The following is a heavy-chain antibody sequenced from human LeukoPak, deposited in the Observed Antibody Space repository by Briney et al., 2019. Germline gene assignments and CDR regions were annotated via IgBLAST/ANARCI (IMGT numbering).Heavy chain of an antibody. J-gene: IGHJ4*02. CDR3: ARVEYGGLDY. V-gene: IGHV4-59*01. D-gene: IGHD4-23*01. Sequence: SETLSLTCSVSGGSISSYYWSWIRQPPGKGLEWIGYIYYSGSTNYNPSLKSRVTISVDMSKNQFSLRLTSVTAADTAVYYCARVEYGGLDYWGQGTLVTVSS. CDR2: IYYSGST. CDR1: GGSISSYY.